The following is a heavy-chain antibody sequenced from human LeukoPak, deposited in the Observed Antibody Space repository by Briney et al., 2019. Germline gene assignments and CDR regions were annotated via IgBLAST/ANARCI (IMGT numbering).Heavy chain of an antibody. CDR1: GFPFSSYG. CDR2: ISYDGSNK. Sequence: GSLKLSCAASGFPFSSYGMHWVRQAPGKGVEGVSVISYDGSNKYFADSVKGRFTISRDNSKYTLYLQMNSLRAEDTAVYYCANAIENDGFDIWGQGTMVTVSS. CDR3: ANAIENDGFDI. D-gene: IGHD5-24*01. V-gene: IGHV3-30*18. J-gene: IGHJ3*02.